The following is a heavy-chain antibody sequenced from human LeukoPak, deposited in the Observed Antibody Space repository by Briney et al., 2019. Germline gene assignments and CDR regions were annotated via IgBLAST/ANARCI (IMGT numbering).Heavy chain of an antibody. CDR2: INWNGGAT. V-gene: IGHV3-20*04. J-gene: IGHJ3*02. D-gene: IGHD6-13*01. CDR1: GFTFDDYG. CDR3: ARVIGAAGWDAFDI. Sequence: PGGSLRLSCAASGFTFDDYGMGWVRQGPGKGLEWVSGINWNGGATGSADSVKGRFTISRDNAKNSLYLEMNSLRVEDTALYYCARVIGAAGWDAFDIWGQGAMVTVSS.